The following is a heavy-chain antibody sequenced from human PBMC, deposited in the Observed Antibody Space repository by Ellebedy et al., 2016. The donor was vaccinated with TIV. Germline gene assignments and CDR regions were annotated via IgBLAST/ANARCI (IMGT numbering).Heavy chain of an antibody. V-gene: IGHV3-15*01. CDR2: IKSKTNGGTT. Sequence: GESLKISCAVSGLTFSSYSMTWVRQAPGKGLEWVGLIKSKTNGGTTDYGSPVKGRFTIPRDDSQNTLYLQMSSLKSDDTAVYYCATTYYHDGSSYYPFYFDYWGQGTLVTVSS. CDR3: ATTYYHDGSSYYPFYFDY. D-gene: IGHD3-22*01. J-gene: IGHJ4*02. CDR1: GLTFSSYS.